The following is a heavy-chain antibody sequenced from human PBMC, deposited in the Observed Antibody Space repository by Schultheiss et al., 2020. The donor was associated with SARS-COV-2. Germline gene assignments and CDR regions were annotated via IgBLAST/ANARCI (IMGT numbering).Heavy chain of an antibody. CDR3: ARVQAEQWLGPTYYFDY. CDR2: IYSGGST. V-gene: IGHV3-23*03. Sequence: GGSLRLSCAASGFTFSNYAMSWVRRAPGKGLEWVSVIYSGGSTYYADSVKGRFTISRDNAKNSLYLQMNSLRAEDTAVYYCARVQAEQWLGPTYYFDYWGQGTLVTVSS. D-gene: IGHD6-19*01. CDR1: GFTFSNYA. J-gene: IGHJ4*02.